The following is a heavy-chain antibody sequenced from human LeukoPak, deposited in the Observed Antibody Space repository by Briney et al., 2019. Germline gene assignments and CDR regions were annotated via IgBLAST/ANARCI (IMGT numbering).Heavy chain of an antibody. J-gene: IGHJ4*02. CDR2: IKQDGSEK. CDR3: ARSGWLVPFDY. V-gene: IGHV3-7*03. CDR1: GFTFSSDW. Sequence: QSVGSLRLSCATSGFTFSSDWMTWVRQSPGNGLEGVADIKQDGSEKYYLDSLKGRFTISRDNAKKSLFLQMDSLRAEKPAVYYCARSGWLVPFDYWGQGTLVTVSS. D-gene: IGHD6-19*01.